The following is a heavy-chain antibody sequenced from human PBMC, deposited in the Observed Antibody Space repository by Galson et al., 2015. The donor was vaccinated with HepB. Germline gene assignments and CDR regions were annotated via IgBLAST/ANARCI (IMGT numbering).Heavy chain of an antibody. CDR1: EFTFSSYW. CDR3: ARRISLVRGIITKPDYYYDMDV. J-gene: IGHJ6*02. Sequence: SLRLPCAASEFTFSSYWMNWVRQAPGKGLEWVANINPDGSEKYYVASLKGRFTISRDNAKNSLYLQMDSLRAEDTAVYYCARRISLVRGIITKPDYYYDMDVWGQGTTVTVAS. CDR2: INPDGSEK. D-gene: IGHD3-10*01. V-gene: IGHV3-7*03.